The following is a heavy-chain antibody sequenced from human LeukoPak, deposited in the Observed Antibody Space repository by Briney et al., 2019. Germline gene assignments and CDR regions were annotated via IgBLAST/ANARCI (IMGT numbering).Heavy chain of an antibody. CDR1: GFTFCNAW. D-gene: IGHD3-22*01. CDR3: TADFSHSSAWSFDY. CDR2: IRTSSEGEPT. V-gene: IGHV3-15*01. Sequence: SGGSLRLSCAASGFTFCNAWLSWVRQAPGKGLEWVGRIRTSSEGEPTDYPGPVKGRFTISRDRSKDTVYLQMNSLKTEDTAVYYCTADFSHSSAWSFDYWGRGTLVTVSS. J-gene: IGHJ4*02.